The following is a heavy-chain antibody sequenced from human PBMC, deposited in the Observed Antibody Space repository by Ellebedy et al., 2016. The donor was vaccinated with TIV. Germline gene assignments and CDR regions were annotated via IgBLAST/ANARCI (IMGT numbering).Heavy chain of an antibody. CDR2: IWYDGSNE. Sequence: GESLKISCAASGFNFGGYGMHWVRQAPDKGLEWVAVIWYDGSNEYYADSVKGRFTISRDNSKNTLFLQMNSLRAEDTAVYYCARESCSNITCYFDYWGLGTLVTVSS. CDR1: GFNFGGYG. V-gene: IGHV3-33*01. J-gene: IGHJ4*02. CDR3: ARESCSNITCYFDY. D-gene: IGHD2-2*01.